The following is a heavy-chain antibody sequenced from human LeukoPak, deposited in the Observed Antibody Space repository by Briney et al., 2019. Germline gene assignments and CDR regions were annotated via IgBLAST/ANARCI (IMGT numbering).Heavy chain of an antibody. CDR1: GFTFSSYA. J-gene: IGHJ3*02. D-gene: IGHD6-19*01. CDR2: ISYDGSNK. V-gene: IGHV3-30-3*01. Sequence: GGSLRLSCAASGFTFSSYAMHWVRQAPGKGLEWVAVISYDGSNKYYADSVKGRFTISRDNSKNTLYLQMNSLRAEDTALYYCAKGRGSGPYDAFDIWGQGTMVTVSS. CDR3: AKGRGSGPYDAFDI.